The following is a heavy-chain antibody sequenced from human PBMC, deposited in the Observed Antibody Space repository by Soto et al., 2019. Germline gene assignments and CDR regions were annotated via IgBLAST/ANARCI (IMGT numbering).Heavy chain of an antibody. Sequence: GGSLRLSCAASGFTFSSYAMSWVRQAPGKGLEWVSAISGTGVSTYYADSVKGRFTISRDKSKNTLYLQMNSLRAEDTAVYYCAKDRIRYSSGSNGDAFDIWGQGPMVTV. V-gene: IGHV3-23*01. CDR3: AKDRIRYSSGSNGDAFDI. J-gene: IGHJ3*02. D-gene: IGHD6-19*01. CDR1: GFTFSSYA. CDR2: ISGTGVST.